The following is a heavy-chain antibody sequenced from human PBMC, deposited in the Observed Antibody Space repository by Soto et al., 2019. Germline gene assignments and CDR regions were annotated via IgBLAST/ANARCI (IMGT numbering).Heavy chain of an antibody. Sequence: ASVKVSCKASGYTFTSSGISWVRQAPGQGLEWMGWISTDNGNTNYAQHLLGRVSMTTDTSTSTAYMDLRSLRSDDTAVYYCARDQGITTFGVVIINYYGMDVWGQGTTVTVSS. CDR2: ISTDNGNT. D-gene: IGHD3-3*01. CDR1: GYTFTSSG. V-gene: IGHV1-18*01. CDR3: ARDQGITTFGVVIINYYGMDV. J-gene: IGHJ6*02.